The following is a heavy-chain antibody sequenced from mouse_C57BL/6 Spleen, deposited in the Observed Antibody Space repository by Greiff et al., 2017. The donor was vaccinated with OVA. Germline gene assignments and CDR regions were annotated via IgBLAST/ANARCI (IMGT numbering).Heavy chain of an antibody. CDR3: ARWGDYDLFDY. V-gene: IGHV1-80*01. D-gene: IGHD2-4*01. J-gene: IGHJ2*01. CDR1: GYAFSSYW. CDR2: IYPGDGDT. Sequence: QVQLKESGAELVKPGASVKISCKASGYAFSSYWMNWVKQRPGKGLEWIGQIYPGDGDTNYNGKFKGKATLTADKSSSTAYMQLSSLTSEDSAVYFCARWGDYDLFDYWGQGTTLTVSS.